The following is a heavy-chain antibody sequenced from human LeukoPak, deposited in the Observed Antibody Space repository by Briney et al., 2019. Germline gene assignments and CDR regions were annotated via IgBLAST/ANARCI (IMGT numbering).Heavy chain of an antibody. V-gene: IGHV1-18*01. CDR1: GYTFTTYG. CDR2: XXXYNTNT. Sequence: ASVKVSCKASGYTFTTYGXXXXXQAPGQGLEXMXXXXXYNTNTNYAQKIQGXVTMTTDTSTSTAYMELRSLRSDDTAVYYCARDWHCSGGTCYNAFDIWGQGTMVTVSS. CDR3: ARDWHCSGGTCYNAFDI. D-gene: IGHD2-15*01. J-gene: IGHJ3*02.